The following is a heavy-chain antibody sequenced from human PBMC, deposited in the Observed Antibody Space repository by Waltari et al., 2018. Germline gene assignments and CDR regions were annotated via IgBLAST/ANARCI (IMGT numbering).Heavy chain of an antibody. CDR2: IRYDGSNK. D-gene: IGHD3-22*01. CDR3: AKGGLYYYDSSGYPSFDY. J-gene: IGHJ4*02. Sequence: QVQLVESGGGVVQPGGSLRLSCAASGFTFSSYGMHWVRTAPGKGLEWVAFIRYDGSNKYYADSVKGRFTISRDNSKNTLYLQMNSLRAEDTAVYYCAKGGLYYYDSSGYPSFDYWGQGTLVTVSS. CDR1: GFTFSSYG. V-gene: IGHV3-30*02.